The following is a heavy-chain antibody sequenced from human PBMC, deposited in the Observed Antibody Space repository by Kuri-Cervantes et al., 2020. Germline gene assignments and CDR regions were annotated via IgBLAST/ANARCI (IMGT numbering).Heavy chain of an antibody. CDR3: ARGPIVGATPLHRYYYMDV. CDR1: GGSFSGYY. D-gene: IGHD1-26*01. Sequence: ESLKISCAVYGGSFSGYYWSWIRQPPGKGLEWIGEINHSGSTNYNPSLKSRVTISVDTSKNQFSLQLNSVTPEDTAVYYCARGPIVGATPLHRYYYMDVWGKGTTVTVSS. CDR2: INHSGST. J-gene: IGHJ6*03. V-gene: IGHV4-34*01.